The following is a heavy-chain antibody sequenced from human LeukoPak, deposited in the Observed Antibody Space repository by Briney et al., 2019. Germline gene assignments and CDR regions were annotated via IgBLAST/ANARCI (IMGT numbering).Heavy chain of an antibody. CDR1: GGSISTYY. D-gene: IGHD4-17*01. CDR2: VYYSGST. J-gene: IGHJ4*02. Sequence: SETLSLTCTVSGGSISTYYWSWIRQPPGKGLEWIGYVYYSGSTDYNPSLKSRVTMSVDTSKNQFSLKLSSVTAADTAVYYCARDEDYGSNFDYWGQGTLVTVSS. V-gene: IGHV4-59*12. CDR3: ARDEDYGSNFDY.